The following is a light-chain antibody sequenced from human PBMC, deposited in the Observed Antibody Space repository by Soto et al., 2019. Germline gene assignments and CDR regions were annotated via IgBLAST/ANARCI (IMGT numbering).Light chain of an antibody. Sequence: QSVLTQPPSVSAAPGQKVTISCSGSSSNVGNNYVSWYQQFPGTAPKLLIYDNNKRPSGIPDRFSGSKSGTSATLDITGLQTGDEADYYCGTWDSSLSAGVFGGGTKLT. CDR2: DNN. J-gene: IGLJ2*01. V-gene: IGLV1-51*01. CDR3: GTWDSSLSAGV. CDR1: SSNVGNNY.